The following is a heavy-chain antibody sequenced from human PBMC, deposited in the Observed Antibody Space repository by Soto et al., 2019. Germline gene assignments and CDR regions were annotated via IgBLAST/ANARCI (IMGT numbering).Heavy chain of an antibody. Sequence: ASVTVSCTASGYTFTSYGISWVRQAPGQGLEWMGWISAYNGNTNYAQKLQGRVTMTTDTSTSTAYMELRSLRSDDTAVYYCARAGPIVVVPAAIIQAGYNWFGRWGQGTLVTVYS. D-gene: IGHD2-2*01. CDR2: ISAYNGNT. J-gene: IGHJ5*02. V-gene: IGHV1-18*01. CDR3: ARAGPIVVVPAAIIQAGYNWFGR. CDR1: GYTFTSYG.